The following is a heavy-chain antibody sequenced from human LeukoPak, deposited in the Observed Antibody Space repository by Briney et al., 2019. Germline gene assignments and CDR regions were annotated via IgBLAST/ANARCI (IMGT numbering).Heavy chain of an antibody. CDR3: ARADRLHGGPYLIGP. J-gene: IGHJ5*02. D-gene: IGHD2-21*01. Sequence: ASVKVSCKTSGYSFTDYYMHWVRQAPGQGLEWMGLINPNSGGTSSAQKFQGRVTMTRDTSITTVYMEVSWLTSDDTAIYYCARADRLHGGPYLIGPWGQGTLVTVSS. CDR2: INPNSGGT. V-gene: IGHV1-2*02. CDR1: GYSFTDYY.